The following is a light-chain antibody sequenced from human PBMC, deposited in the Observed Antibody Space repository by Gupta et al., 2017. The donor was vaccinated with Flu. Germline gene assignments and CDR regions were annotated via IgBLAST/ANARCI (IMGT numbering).Light chain of an antibody. CDR2: QDY. V-gene: IGLV3-1*01. J-gene: IGLJ2*01. CDR3: QTWDSRGV. Sequence: KKPGRSPVLVIYQDYRRPPGIPERLSGSNSGNTATLTISETQATDEADYCFQTWDSRGVFGGGTKLTVL.